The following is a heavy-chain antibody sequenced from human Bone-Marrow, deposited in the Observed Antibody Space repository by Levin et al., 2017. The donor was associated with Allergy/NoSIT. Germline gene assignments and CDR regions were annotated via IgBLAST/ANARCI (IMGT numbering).Heavy chain of an antibody. D-gene: IGHD6-19*01. J-gene: IGHJ3*02. CDR1: GITFDTHW. V-gene: IGHV3-74*01. Sequence: PGGSLRLSCAASGITFDTHWMHWVRQAPGKGLVWVSRINSDASSTSYADSVKGRFTISRDNSKNTLYLQMNSLRAEDTAVYYCAREVSVAGIWSSIIDIWGQGTTVTVSS. CDR2: INSDASST. CDR3: AREVSVAGIWSSIIDI.